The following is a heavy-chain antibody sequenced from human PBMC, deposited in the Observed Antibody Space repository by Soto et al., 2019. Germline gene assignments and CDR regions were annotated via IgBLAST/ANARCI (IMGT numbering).Heavy chain of an antibody. CDR2: IYYSGST. J-gene: IGHJ5*02. CDR1: GGSISSYY. V-gene: IGHV4-59*01. D-gene: IGHD2-15*01. CDR3: AREVVVAATLWFDP. Sequence: SETLSLTCTVSGGSISSYYWSWIRQPPGKGLEWIGYIYYSGSTYYNPSLKSRVTISVDTSKNQFSLKLSSVTAADTAVYYCAREVVVAATLWFDPWGQGTLVTVSS.